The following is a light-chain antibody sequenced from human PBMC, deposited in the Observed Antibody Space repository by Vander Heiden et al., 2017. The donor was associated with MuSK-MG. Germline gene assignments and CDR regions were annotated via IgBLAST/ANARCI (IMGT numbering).Light chain of an antibody. CDR3: YSTDNSAKYRV. J-gene: IGLJ3*02. Sequence: SYELTQPPSVSVSPGQTAEITCSGDALPKRYASWYQQKPGQAPVVVISEDSKRPSGIPERFSGSSSGTMATLTITGAQAEDEAVYYCYSTDNSAKYRVFGGGTTLTVL. CDR2: EDS. V-gene: IGLV3-10*01. CDR1: ALPKRY.